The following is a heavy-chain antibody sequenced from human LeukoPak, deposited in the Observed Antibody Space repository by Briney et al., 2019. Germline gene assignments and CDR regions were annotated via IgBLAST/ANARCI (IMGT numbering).Heavy chain of an antibody. D-gene: IGHD2-2*01. J-gene: IGHJ6*03. V-gene: IGHV3-23*01. CDR1: GFTFRSFA. CDR2: ISASGHYI. CDR3: ARDGSWGDYQFYFYMDV. Sequence: PGGSLSLSCEASGFTFRSFAMSWVRQAPGKGLEWLSGISASGHYIYQAVSVKGRFTISRDNSKNPLYIEINSLRVEDTAVYYCARDGSWGDYQFYFYMDVWGKGTTVTVSS.